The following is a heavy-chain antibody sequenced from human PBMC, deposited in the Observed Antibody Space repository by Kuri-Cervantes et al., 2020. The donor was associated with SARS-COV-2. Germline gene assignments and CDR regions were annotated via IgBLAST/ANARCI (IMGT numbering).Heavy chain of an antibody. CDR2: ISGRGYT. CDR1: GASISNSY. V-gene: IGHV4-4*07. Sequence: SETLSLTCTVSGASISNSYWNWIRHPAGKPLQWIGRISGRGYTIYNPSLKSRASMSVVTSKNQFSLTLTSVTAADTAVYYCVGVLSNWFDPWGQGTLVTVSS. CDR3: VGVLSNWFDP. J-gene: IGHJ5*02. D-gene: IGHD2/OR15-2a*01.